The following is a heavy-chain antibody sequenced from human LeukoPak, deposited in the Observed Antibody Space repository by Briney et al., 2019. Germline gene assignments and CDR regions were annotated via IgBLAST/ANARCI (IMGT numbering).Heavy chain of an antibody. D-gene: IGHD3-22*01. J-gene: IGHJ4*02. V-gene: IGHV4-61*02. CDR3: AGTYYYDSSGYYYPGGY. CDR2: ISSSGST. CDR1: GDSISSGDYD. Sequence: KASQTLSLTCTVSGDSISSGDYDWSWIRQPAGKGLEWIGRISSSGSTNYNPSLRSRVTISVDTSKNQFSLKLSSVTAADTAVYYCAGTYYYDSSGYYYPGGYWGQGTLVTVSS.